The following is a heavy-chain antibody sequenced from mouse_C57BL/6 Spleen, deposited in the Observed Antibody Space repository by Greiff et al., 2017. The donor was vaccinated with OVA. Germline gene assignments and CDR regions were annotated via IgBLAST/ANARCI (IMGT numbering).Heavy chain of an antibody. CDR2: INPNNGGT. Sequence: EVQLQQSGPELVKPGASVKISCKASGYTFTDYYMNWVKQSHGKSLEWIGDINPNNGGTSYNQKFKGKATLTVDKSSSTAYMELRSLTSEDSAVYYCAREGTFAYWGQGTLVTGSA. J-gene: IGHJ3*01. V-gene: IGHV1-26*01. CDR1: GYTFTDYY. CDR3: AREGTFAY. D-gene: IGHD3-3*01.